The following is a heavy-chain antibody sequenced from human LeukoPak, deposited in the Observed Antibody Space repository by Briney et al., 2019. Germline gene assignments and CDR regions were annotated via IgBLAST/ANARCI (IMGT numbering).Heavy chain of an antibody. CDR1: GGPITSHY. D-gene: IGHD1-26*01. Sequence: PADTLSLTCSVSGGPITSHYWNWIRQPPGKGPEWIGSIFYTGGVNYNPSLRGRIAMSTDTSKKQISLSLTSVTAADTAVYYCARRPVARSADVFDIWGHGTMVTVSS. J-gene: IGHJ3*02. V-gene: IGHV4-59*08. CDR3: ARRPVARSADVFDI. CDR2: IFYTGGV.